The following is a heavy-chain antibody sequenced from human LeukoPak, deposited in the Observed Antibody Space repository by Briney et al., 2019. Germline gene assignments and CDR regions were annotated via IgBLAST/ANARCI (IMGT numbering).Heavy chain of an antibody. CDR1: GFTFSSYS. V-gene: IGHV3-21*04. J-gene: IGHJ6*02. Sequence: GSLRLSCAASGFTFSSYSMNWVRQAPGKGLEWVSSISSSSSYIYYADSVKGRFTISRDNAKNSLYLQMNSLRAEDTAVYYCANDVVVPAAISPGGMDVWGQGTTVTVSS. CDR3: ANDVVVPAAISPGGMDV. CDR2: ISSSSSYI. D-gene: IGHD2-2*02.